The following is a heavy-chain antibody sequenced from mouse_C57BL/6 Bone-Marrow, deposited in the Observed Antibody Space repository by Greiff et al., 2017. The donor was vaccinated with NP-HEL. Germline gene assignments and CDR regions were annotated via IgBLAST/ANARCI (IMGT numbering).Heavy chain of an antibody. D-gene: IGHD1-3*01. Sequence: EVKLVESGGGLVQPGGSLKLSCAASGFTFSDYYMYWVRQTPEKRLEWVAYISNGGGSTYYPDTVKGRFTISRDNAKNTLYLQMSRLKSEDTAMYYCARHLVGYFDVWGTGTTVTVSS. CDR1: GFTFSDYY. V-gene: IGHV5-12*01. J-gene: IGHJ1*03. CDR3: ARHLVGYFDV. CDR2: ISNGGGST.